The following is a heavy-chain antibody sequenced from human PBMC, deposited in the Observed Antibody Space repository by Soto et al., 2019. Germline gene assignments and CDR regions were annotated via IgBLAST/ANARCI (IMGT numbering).Heavy chain of an antibody. CDR2: ISYDGSRQ. J-gene: IGHJ4*02. CDR3: AKDLRYSSAWYLKGYYFDS. D-gene: IGHD6-19*01. CDR1: GFTFSTYT. Sequence: QVQLVESGGGVVQPGRSLSLSCAASGFTFSTYTIHWVRQAPGKGLEWVAVISYDGSRQCYADSVKGRFAVSRDNSKDTVYLQMNSLRPEDTAVYYCAKDLRYSSAWYLKGYYFDSWGQGTLVTVSS. V-gene: IGHV3-30*18.